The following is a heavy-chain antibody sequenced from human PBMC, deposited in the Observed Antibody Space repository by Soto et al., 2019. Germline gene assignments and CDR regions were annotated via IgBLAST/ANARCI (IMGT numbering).Heavy chain of an antibody. V-gene: IGHV3-33*01. Sequence: QVQLVESGGGVVQPGRSLRLSCAASGFTFSSYGMHWVRQAPGKGLEWVAVIWYDGSNKYYADSVQGRFTISRDNSKNTLYLQMNSLRAEDTAVYYCAREAYDILAYGMDVWGQGTTVTVSS. CDR3: AREAYDILAYGMDV. CDR2: IWYDGSNK. D-gene: IGHD3-9*01. J-gene: IGHJ6*02. CDR1: GFTFSSYG.